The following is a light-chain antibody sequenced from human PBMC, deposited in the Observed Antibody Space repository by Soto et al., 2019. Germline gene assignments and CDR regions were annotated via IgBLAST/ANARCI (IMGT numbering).Light chain of an antibody. Sequence: DIVLTQSPGTLSLSPGERATLSCRASQRVGSSYLAWYQQKPGQAPRLLIYGTSSRATGIPDRFSGSGSGTDFTINITSMETDDVAVYLCQQYDSSPINFGQGTRLEIK. V-gene: IGKV3-20*01. CDR2: GTS. CDR3: QQYDSSPIN. CDR1: QRVGSSY. J-gene: IGKJ5*01.